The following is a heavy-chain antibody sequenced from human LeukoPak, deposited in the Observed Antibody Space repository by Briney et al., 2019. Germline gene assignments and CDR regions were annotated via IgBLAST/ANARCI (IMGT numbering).Heavy chain of an antibody. CDR3: ARGIGSYWAYYYYMDV. D-gene: IGHD1-26*01. Sequence: ASVKVSCKASGYTFTSYDINWVRQATGQGLEWMGWMNPNSGNTGYAQKFQGRVTITRNTSISTAYMELSSLRSEDTAVYYCARGIGSYWAYYYYMDVWGKGTTVTISS. J-gene: IGHJ6*03. CDR2: MNPNSGNT. V-gene: IGHV1-8*03. CDR1: GYTFTSYD.